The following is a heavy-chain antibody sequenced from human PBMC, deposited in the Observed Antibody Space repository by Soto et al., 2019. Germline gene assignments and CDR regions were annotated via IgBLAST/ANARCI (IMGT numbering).Heavy chain of an antibody. J-gene: IGHJ4*02. CDR3: ARDYSTTDPFDY. CDR2: VSFDGSNK. CDR1: GFTFSTYT. V-gene: IGHV3-30-3*01. Sequence: GGSLRLSCAASGFTFSTYTLHWVRQAPGKGLEWVAVVSFDGSNKYYADSLEGRFTISRDNSKNTLYLEMNSLRAEDTAVYYCARDYSTTDPFDYCGQGTLVTVYS. D-gene: IGHD2-21*01.